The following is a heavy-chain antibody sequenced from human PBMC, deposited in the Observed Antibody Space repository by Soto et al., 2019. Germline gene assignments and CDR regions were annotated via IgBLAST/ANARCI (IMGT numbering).Heavy chain of an antibody. V-gene: IGHV4-59*01. J-gene: IGHJ4*02. CDR3: ARVPDSLGATYYFDY. Sequence: QVQLQESGPGLVKPSETLSLTCTVSGGSISSYYWSWIRQPPGKGLEWIGYIYYSGSTNYNPSLTSRVTISVDTSKNQFSLKLSSVTAADTAVYYCARVPDSLGATYYFDYWGQGTLVTVSS. CDR2: IYYSGST. CDR1: GGSISSYY. D-gene: IGHD1-26*01.